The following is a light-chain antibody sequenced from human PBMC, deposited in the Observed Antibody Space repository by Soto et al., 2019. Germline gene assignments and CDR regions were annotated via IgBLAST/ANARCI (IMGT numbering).Light chain of an antibody. Sequence: DIEMTQSPSFVSVSLGDRVTISCLASQAIGGWLACYQHKPGKAPKLLIYVASSIQSGFPTRFSGSGSGTDFTLTIGSLQPEDVATYYWQQANSVRSFGGGTKIEVK. CDR2: VAS. V-gene: IGKV1-12*02. CDR1: QAIGGW. CDR3: QQANSVRS. J-gene: IGKJ4*02.